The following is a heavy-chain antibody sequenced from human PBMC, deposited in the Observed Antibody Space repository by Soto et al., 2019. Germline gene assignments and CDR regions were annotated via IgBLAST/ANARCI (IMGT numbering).Heavy chain of an antibody. J-gene: IGHJ4*02. D-gene: IGHD3-10*01. V-gene: IGHV5-51*01. CDR3: AKSISGFYSHFDS. CDR2: INPVDSDT. Sequence: ESLKISCKGSGYTFTSYWIGWVRQMPGKGLEWMGIINPVDSDTRYCPSFQGQVTISADKSISTAYLQWTSLKASDTAMYYCAKSISGFYSHFDSWGQGTQVTVSS. CDR1: GYTFTSYW.